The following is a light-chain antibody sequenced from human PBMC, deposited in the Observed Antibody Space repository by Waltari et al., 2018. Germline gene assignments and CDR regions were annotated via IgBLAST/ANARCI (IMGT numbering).Light chain of an antibody. CDR3: QQYDGEVLT. CDR2: GAS. CDR1: QSVSRNY. V-gene: IGKV3-20*01. J-gene: IGKJ4*01. Sequence: EIVLTHSPGTLSLSQGERATLSFRASQSVSRNYLNWYQQKGGQAPRLLIHGASTRATGIPDRFSGSGFGTDFTLTISRLEPEDFAVYYCQQYDGEVLTFGGGTKVEI.